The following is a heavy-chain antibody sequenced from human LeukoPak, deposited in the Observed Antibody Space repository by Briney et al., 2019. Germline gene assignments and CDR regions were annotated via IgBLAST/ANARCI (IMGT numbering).Heavy chain of an antibody. D-gene: IGHD6-19*01. CDR2: INPNSGGT. CDR3: ARGVSNGWYYFDY. CDR1: GYTFTDYY. Sequence: GASVKVSCKASGYTFTDYYMHWVRQAPGQGLEWMGWINPNSGGTNYAQKFQDRVTMTRDTSISTAYMELSTLRSDDTAVYYCARGVSNGWYYFDYWGQGTLVTASS. J-gene: IGHJ4*02. V-gene: IGHV1-2*02.